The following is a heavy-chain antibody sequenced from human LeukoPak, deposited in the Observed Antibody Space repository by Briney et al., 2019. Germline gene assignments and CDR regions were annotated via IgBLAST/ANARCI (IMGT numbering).Heavy chain of an antibody. D-gene: IGHD6-13*01. V-gene: IGHV3-21*01. Sequence: GGSLRLSCAASGFTFSSYSMNWVRQAPGKGLEWVSSISSSSSYIYYADSVKGRFTISRDNAKNSLYLQMNSLRAEDTAVYYCARDLIIAAAFPDAFDIWGQGTMVTVSS. J-gene: IGHJ3*02. CDR3: ARDLIIAAAFPDAFDI. CDR1: GFTFSSYS. CDR2: ISSSSSYI.